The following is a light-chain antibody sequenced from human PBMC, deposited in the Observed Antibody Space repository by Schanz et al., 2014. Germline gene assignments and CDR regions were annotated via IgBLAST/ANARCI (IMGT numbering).Light chain of an antibody. CDR3: AVWDDNLNGYV. Sequence: QSVLTQPPSVSAAPGQKVTISCSGGSSNIGRNFVSWYQQFPGTAPKLLIYENNKRPSGIPDRFSGSKSGASATLATSGLQSEDEADYYCAVWDDNLNGYVFGTGTKLTVL. CDR2: ENN. CDR1: SSNIGRNF. V-gene: IGLV1-51*01. J-gene: IGLJ1*01.